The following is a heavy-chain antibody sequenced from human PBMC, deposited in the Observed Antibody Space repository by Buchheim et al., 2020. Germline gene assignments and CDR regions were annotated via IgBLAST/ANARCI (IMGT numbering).Heavy chain of an antibody. CDR2: ISGSGGST. CDR1: GFTFSSYA. D-gene: IGHD1-26*01. Sequence: EVQLLESGGGLVQPGGSLRLSCAASGFTFSSYAMSWVRQAPGKGLEWVSAISGSGGSTYYADSVKGRFTISRDNSKNTLYLQMNILRAEDTAVYYCPLYSVSYRSVRYYYYMDFWGKGT. CDR3: PLYSVSYRSVRYYYYMDF. V-gene: IGHV3-23*01. J-gene: IGHJ6*03.